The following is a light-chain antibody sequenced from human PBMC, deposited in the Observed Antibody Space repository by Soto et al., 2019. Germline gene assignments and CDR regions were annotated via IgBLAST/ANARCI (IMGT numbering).Light chain of an antibody. V-gene: IGKV3-15*01. CDR1: QTVNRN. J-gene: IGKJ1*01. CDR3: QQHHNWPPWT. Sequence: DIVMTQTPATLSVSPGESATLSCRASQTVNRNVAWYQQKPGQAPRLLIYDASSRATGIPARFSGSGSGTEFTLTISSLQSEDFGVYYCQQHHNWPPWTFGQGTKVEI. CDR2: DAS.